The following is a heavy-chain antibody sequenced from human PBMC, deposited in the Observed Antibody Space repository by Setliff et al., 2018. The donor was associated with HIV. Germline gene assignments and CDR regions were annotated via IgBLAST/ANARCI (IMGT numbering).Heavy chain of an antibody. CDR2: IYYSGST. V-gene: IGHV4-59*08. Sequence: ETLSLTCTVSGDSISSYYWSWIRQPPGKGLEWIGYIYYSGSTNYNPSLKSRVTISVDTSKNQFSLKLSSVTAADTAVYYCARSTVGIRGVVRGYYYYYMDVWGKGTTVTVSS. D-gene: IGHD3-10*01. CDR3: ARSTVGIRGVVRGYYYYYMDV. CDR1: GDSISSYY. J-gene: IGHJ6*03.